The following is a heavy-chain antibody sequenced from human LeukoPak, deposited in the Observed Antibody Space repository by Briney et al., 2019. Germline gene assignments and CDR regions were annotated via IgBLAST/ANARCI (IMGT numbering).Heavy chain of an antibody. D-gene: IGHD2-8*01. V-gene: IGHV1-69*05. CDR1: GYTFTSNG. Sequence: SVKVSCKASGYTFTSNGISWVRQAPGQGLEWMGGIIPIFGTANYAQKFQGRVTITTDESTSTAYMELSSLRSEDTAVYYCARGDIVLMVYAIGTLDYWGQGTLVTVSS. J-gene: IGHJ4*02. CDR3: ARGDIVLMVYAIGTLDY. CDR2: IIPIFGTA.